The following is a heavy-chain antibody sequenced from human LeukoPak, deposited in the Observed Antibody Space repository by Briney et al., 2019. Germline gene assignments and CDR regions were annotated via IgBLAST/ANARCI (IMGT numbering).Heavy chain of an antibody. D-gene: IGHD3-10*01. V-gene: IGHV5-51*01. CDR2: IYPADSDT. Sequence: GESLKISCNGSGYSFRSYWIAWVRQMPGKGLEWMGIIYPADSDTRYSPSFQGQVTISADRSTSAAYLQWSSLKASDTAIYYCARRAGSSFDSWGQGTLVTVSS. CDR3: ARRAGSSFDS. J-gene: IGHJ4*02. CDR1: GYSFRSYW.